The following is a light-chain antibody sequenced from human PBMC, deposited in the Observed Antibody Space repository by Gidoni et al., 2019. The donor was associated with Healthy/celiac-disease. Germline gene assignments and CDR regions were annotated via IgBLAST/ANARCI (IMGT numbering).Light chain of an antibody. CDR2: DAS. V-gene: IGKV1-33*01. CDR1: QDISNY. J-gene: IGKJ4*01. Sequence: DIQMTQSPSSLSASVGDRVTITCKASQDISNYLNWYQQKPGKAPKLLIYDASNLETGVPSRFSGSGSGTDFTFTISSLQPEDIATYYCQQYDNLRGLTFAGXTKVEIK. CDR3: QQYDNLRGLT.